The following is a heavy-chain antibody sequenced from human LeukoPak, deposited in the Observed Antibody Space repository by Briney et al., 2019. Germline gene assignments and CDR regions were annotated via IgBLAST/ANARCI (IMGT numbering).Heavy chain of an antibody. CDR2: ISGSGEST. Sequence: SGGSLRLSCAASGFTFRSYTMSWVRQAPGKGLEWVSSISGSGESTYYADSAKGRFTISRDNSKNTLYLQMNSLRAEDTAVYYCAKRDWTEVEYFQHWGQGTLVTVSS. CDR3: AKRDWTEVEYFQH. J-gene: IGHJ1*01. D-gene: IGHD1-1*01. CDR1: GFTFRSYT. V-gene: IGHV3-23*01.